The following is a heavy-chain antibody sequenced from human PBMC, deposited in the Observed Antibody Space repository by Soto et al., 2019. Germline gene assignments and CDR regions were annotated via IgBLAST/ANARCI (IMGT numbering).Heavy chain of an antibody. J-gene: IGHJ6*02. CDR3: ARITLSSSSLPYGMDV. D-gene: IGHD6-6*01. Sequence: GSGPTLVNPSQTLTLTCTFSGFSLSTSGMCVSWIRQPPGKALEWLALIDWDDDKYYSTSLKTRLTISKDTSKNQVVLTMTNMDPVDTATYYXARITLSSSSLPYGMDVWGQGTTVTVSS. CDR2: IDWDDDK. CDR1: GFSLSTSGMC. V-gene: IGHV2-70*01.